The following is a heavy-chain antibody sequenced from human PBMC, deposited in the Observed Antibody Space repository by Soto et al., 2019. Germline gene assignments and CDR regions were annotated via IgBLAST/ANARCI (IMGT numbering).Heavy chain of an antibody. CDR3: AKGGSGSYYISADY. CDR1: GFPFDDYA. Sequence: EVQLVESGGGLVQPGRSLRLSCAASGFPFDDYAMHWVRQAPGKGLEWVSGISWNSGSIGYADSVKGRFTISRDNAKNALYLQMNSLRAEDTALYYCAKGGSGSYYISADYWGQGTLVTVSS. V-gene: IGHV3-9*01. J-gene: IGHJ4*02. D-gene: IGHD3-10*01. CDR2: ISWNSGSI.